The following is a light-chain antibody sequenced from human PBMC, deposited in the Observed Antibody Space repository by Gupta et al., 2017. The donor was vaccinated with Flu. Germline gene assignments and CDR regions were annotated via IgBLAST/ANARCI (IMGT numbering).Light chain of an antibody. CDR1: SSDVGSYNL. V-gene: IGLV2-23*01. CDR2: EGS. Sequence: QPALPQPASVSGSPGQSITHSCTGTSSDVGSYNLVSWYQQHPGKAPKLMIHEGSKRPSGVSNRFSGSKSGNTASLTISGLQTEDEADYYCCSYAGSSTFVFGTGTKVTVL. J-gene: IGLJ1*01. CDR3: CSYAGSSTFV.